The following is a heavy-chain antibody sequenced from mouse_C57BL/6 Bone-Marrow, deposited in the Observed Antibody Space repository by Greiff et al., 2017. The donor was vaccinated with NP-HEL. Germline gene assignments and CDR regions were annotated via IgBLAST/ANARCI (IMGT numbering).Heavy chain of an antibody. CDR2: ISNGGGST. CDR1: GFTFSDYY. J-gene: IGHJ4*01. V-gene: IGHV5-12*01. Sequence: EVKLVESGGGLVQPGGSLKLSCAASGFTFSDYYMYWVRQTPEKRLERVAYISNGGGSTYYPDTVKGRFTISRDNAKNTLYLQMSRLKSEDTAMYYCASGWLLPYYYAMDYWGQGTSVTVSS. D-gene: IGHD2-3*01. CDR3: ASGWLLPYYYAMDY.